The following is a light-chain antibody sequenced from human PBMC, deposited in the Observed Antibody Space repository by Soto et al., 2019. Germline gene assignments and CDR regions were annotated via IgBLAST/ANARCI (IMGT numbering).Light chain of an antibody. CDR2: DNN. V-gene: IGLV1-51*01. J-gene: IGLJ2*01. CDR1: SSNIGNNY. CDR3: GTWDSSLSAVV. Sequence: QLVLTQPPSVSAAPGQKVTISCSGSSSNIGNNYVSWYQQFPGTAPKLLIYDNNKRPSGIPDRFSGSKSGTSATLGITGLQTGDEADYYCGTWDSSLSAVVLGGGTQLTVL.